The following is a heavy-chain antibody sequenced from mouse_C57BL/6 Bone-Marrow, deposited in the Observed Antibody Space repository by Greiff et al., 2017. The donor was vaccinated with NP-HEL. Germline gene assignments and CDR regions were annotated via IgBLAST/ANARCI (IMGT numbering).Heavy chain of an antibody. CDR1: GFTFSSYA. J-gene: IGHJ3*01. Sequence: EVQGVESGGGLVKPGGSLKLSCAASGFTFSSYAMSWVRQTPEKRLEWVATISDGGSYTYYPDNVKGRFTISRDNAKNNLYLQMSHLKSEDTAMYYCARERGNNAFFAYWGQGTLVTVSA. CDR2: ISDGGSYT. D-gene: IGHD1-3*01. CDR3: ARERGNNAFFAY. V-gene: IGHV5-4*01.